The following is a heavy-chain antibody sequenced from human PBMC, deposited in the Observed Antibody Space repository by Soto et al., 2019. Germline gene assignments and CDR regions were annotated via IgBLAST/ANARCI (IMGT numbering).Heavy chain of an antibody. CDR3: TRDASRDSSARGWFEP. Sequence: GGSLRLSCAASGFTFRSFTMNWVRQAPGKGLEWVSTISSNSAYIYYTDALRGRFTISRDNAKNSLHLQMNSLRAEDTAVYYCTRDASRDSSARGWFEPWGPGTLVTVSS. J-gene: IGHJ5*02. V-gene: IGHV3-21*01. D-gene: IGHD6-13*01. CDR2: ISSNSAYI. CDR1: GFTFRSFT.